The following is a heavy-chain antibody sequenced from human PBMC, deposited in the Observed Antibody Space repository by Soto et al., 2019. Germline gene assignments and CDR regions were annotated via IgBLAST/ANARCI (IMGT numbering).Heavy chain of an antibody. CDR3: ASGIQLWLRRINNGYSG. D-gene: IGHD5-18*01. V-gene: IGHV1-69*12. J-gene: IGHJ4*02. CDR2: IIPMFGTA. Sequence: QVQLVQSGAEVKKPESSVKVSCKAPGGTFSTYAISWVRQAPGQGLEWMGGIIPMFGTANYAQRFQDRVPITADESTNTVYMGLSSLRSEDTAVYFCASGIQLWLRRINNGYSGWGQGNLVTVSS. CDR1: GGTFSTYA.